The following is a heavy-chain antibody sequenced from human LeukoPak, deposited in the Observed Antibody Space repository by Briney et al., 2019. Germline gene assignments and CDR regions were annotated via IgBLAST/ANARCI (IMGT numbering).Heavy chain of an antibody. V-gene: IGHV1-2*02. D-gene: IGHD2-8*02. Sequence: GASVKVSCKASGYTCTDYYIHWVRQAPGQGLEWMGWINPNSGGPNYAQNFQGRVTMTRDTSISTAYMELNRLTSDDTAVYYCARRLNTGQDYWGQGTLVTVSS. CDR2: INPNSGGP. CDR3: ARRLNTGQDY. J-gene: IGHJ4*02. CDR1: GYTCTDYY.